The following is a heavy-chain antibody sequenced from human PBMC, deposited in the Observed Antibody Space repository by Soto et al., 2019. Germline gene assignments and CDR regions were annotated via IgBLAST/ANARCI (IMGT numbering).Heavy chain of an antibody. V-gene: IGHV3-20*04. Sequence: GGSLRLSCAASGFTFDDYGLTWVRQAPGKGLEWVSGINWNGGSTRYADSVKGRFTISRDNAKNSLYLQMNSLRAEDTALYYCARVPHYDILTGPDYWGQGTLVTVSS. J-gene: IGHJ4*02. CDR3: ARVPHYDILTGPDY. D-gene: IGHD3-9*01. CDR2: INWNGGST. CDR1: GFTFDDYG.